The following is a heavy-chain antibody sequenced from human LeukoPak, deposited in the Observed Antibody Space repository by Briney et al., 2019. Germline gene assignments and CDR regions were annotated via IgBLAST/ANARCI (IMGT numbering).Heavy chain of an antibody. J-gene: IGHJ4*02. V-gene: IGHV1-3*01. CDR2: INAGNGNT. Sequence: ASVKVSCKASGYTFTNYAMHWVRQAPGQRPERMGWINAGNGNTEYSQKFQDRVTITRDTSASTVYMDLSSLRSEDTAVYYCARGSYYYGSGSFMGSDSWGQGTLVTVSS. CDR3: ARGSYYYGSGSFMGSDS. CDR1: GYTFTNYA. D-gene: IGHD3-10*01.